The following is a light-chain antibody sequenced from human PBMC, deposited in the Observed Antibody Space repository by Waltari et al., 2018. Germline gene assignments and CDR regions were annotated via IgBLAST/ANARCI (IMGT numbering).Light chain of an antibody. CDR2: AAS. J-gene: IGKJ4*01. CDR1: QGIINW. V-gene: IGKV1-12*01. CDR3: QQANSYPLA. Sequence: DIQMTQSPSSVSASVGDRVTTTCRASQGIINWLAWNQQKPGKAPKLLIYAASNLQRGVPSRFSGSGSGTDFTLTISSLQPEDFATYYCQQANSYPLAFGGGTKVEIK.